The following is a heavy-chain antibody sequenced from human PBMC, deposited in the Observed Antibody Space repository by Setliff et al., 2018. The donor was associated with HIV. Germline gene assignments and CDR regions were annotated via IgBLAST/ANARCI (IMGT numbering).Heavy chain of an antibody. J-gene: IGHJ1*01. CDR2: NHYSGST. D-gene: IGHD4-17*01. CDR1: GGSISSNYY. V-gene: IGHV4-31*03. Sequence: SETLSLTCTVSGGSISSNYYWSWIRQHPGKGLEWIAYNHYSGSTHFNPSLRSRATISVDTTNNQFSLKLSSGTAADTAVYYCARDAGTTVTTSFFQYWGQGTLVTVSS. CDR3: ARDAGTTVTTSFFQY.